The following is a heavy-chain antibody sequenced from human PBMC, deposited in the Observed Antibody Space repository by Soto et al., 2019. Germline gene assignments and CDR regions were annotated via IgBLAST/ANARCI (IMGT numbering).Heavy chain of an antibody. CDR1: GFMLTRYW. CDR2: IKQDGSEK. J-gene: IGHJ6*02. CDR3: ARAISGYDLYGMDV. Sequence: GGSLRLSCAASGFMLTRYWMTWVRQAPGKGLEWVAKIKQDGSEKYYVDSVKGRFSTSRDNANNSLYLQMNSLTVEDTAVYYCARAISGYDLYGMDVWGQGTTVTVSS. D-gene: IGHD5-12*01. V-gene: IGHV3-7*05.